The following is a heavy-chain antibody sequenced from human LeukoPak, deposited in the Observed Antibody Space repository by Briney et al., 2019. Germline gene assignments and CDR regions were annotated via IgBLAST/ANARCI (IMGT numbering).Heavy chain of an antibody. CDR2: INPSGGST. D-gene: IGHD3-10*01. CDR1: GYTSTSYY. J-gene: IGHJ6*03. V-gene: IGHV1-46*01. CDR3: ARDRNNYGSGSYYYYYYYMDV. Sequence: GASVKVSCKASGYTSTSYYMHWVRQAPGQGLEWMGIINPSGGSTSYAQKFQGRVTMTRDMSTSTVYMELSSLRSEDTAVYYCARDRNNYGSGSYYYYYYYMDVWGKGTTVTVSS.